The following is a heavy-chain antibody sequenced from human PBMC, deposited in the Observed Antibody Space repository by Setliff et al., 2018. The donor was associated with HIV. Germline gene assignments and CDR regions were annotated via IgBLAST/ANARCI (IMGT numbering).Heavy chain of an antibody. J-gene: IGHJ4*02. CDR3: VTGSAARPFDY. Sequence: ASVKVSGKVSGYTLTELSRHWVRQAPGKGLEWMGSFDPKDGKTRYAQKFQGRVTMTEDTSTDTAYMELSSLRSEDTAVYYYVTGSAARPFDYWGQGTLVTVSS. CDR2: FDPKDGKT. D-gene: IGHD6-6*01. V-gene: IGHV1-24*01. CDR1: GYTLTELS.